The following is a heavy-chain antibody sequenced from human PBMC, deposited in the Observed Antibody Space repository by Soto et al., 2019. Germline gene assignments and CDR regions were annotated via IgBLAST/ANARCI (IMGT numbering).Heavy chain of an antibody. CDR1: GGSISSYY. V-gene: IGHV4-4*07. J-gene: IGHJ4*02. Sequence: PSETLSLTCTVSGGSISSYYWSWIRQPAGKGLEWIGRIYTSGSTNYNPSLKSRVTMSVDTSKNQFSLKLSSVTAADTAVYYCARDIEYSSSPANFQFDYWGQGTLVTVSS. D-gene: IGHD6-6*01. CDR3: ARDIEYSSSPANFQFDY. CDR2: IYTSGST.